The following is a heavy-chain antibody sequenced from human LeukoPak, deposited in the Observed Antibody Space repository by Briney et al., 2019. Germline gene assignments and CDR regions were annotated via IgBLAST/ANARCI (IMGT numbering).Heavy chain of an antibody. CDR1: GFTFSSYS. V-gene: IGHV3-21*01. Sequence: GGSLRLSCAASGFTFSSYSMNWVRQAPGKGLEWVSSISSSSSYIYYADSVKGRFTISRDNSKNTLYLQMNSLRAEDTAVYYCAREYCSSTSCHGGYYYYYMDVWGKGTTVTVSS. CDR2: ISSSSSYI. D-gene: IGHD2-2*01. J-gene: IGHJ6*03. CDR3: AREYCSSTSCHGGYYYYYMDV.